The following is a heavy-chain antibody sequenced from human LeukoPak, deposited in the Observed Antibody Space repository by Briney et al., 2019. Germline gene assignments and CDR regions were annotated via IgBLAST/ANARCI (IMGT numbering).Heavy chain of an antibody. CDR2: INPDSGGT. J-gene: IGHJ4*02. V-gene: IGHV1-2*02. D-gene: IGHD3-22*01. CDR3: ARSTVNTMIVVVIDDY. CDR1: GYTFDENH. Sequence: ASVKVSCKASGYTFDENHIHWVRQAPGQGLEWMGWINPDSGGTNYAQKFQGRVTMTTDTSINTAYMELSRLRSDDTAVYYCARSTVNTMIVVVIDDYWGQGTLVTVSS.